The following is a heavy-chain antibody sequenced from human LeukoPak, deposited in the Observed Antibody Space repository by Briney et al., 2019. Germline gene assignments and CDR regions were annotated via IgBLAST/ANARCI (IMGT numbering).Heavy chain of an antibody. CDR2: IRYDGTNK. V-gene: IGHV3-30*02. J-gene: IGHJ4*02. CDR1: GFTFSNYG. CDR3: AKDPNPAGHGSGWYGGFDY. Sequence: GGSLRLSCAASGFTFSNYGMHWVRQAPGKGLEWVAFIRYDGTNKYYADSVKGRFTISRDNSKNTVYLQMNSLRAEGTAVYYCAKDPNPAGHGSGWYGGFDYWGQGTLVTVSS. D-gene: IGHD6-19*01.